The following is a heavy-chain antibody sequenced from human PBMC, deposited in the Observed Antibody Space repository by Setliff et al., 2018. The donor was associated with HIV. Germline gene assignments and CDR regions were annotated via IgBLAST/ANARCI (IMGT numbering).Heavy chain of an antibody. J-gene: IGHJ4*02. Sequence: ASVKVSCKASGYTFTSYYMHWVRQAPGQGLEWMGIINPSSGSTTYAQKFQGRVTMTRDTSTSTVYMELSSLRSEDTAVYYCALLNHIVVVTALLPGDYWGQGTPGTVSS. CDR2: INPSSGST. V-gene: IGHV1-46*01. CDR3: ALLNHIVVVTALLPGDY. CDR1: GYTFTSYY. D-gene: IGHD2-21*02.